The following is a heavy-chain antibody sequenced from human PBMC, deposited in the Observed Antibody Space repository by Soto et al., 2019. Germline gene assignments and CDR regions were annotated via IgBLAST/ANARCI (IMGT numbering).Heavy chain of an antibody. V-gene: IGHV3-11*01. J-gene: IGHJ4*02. CDR3: ATDIVVVPAAITDFWSGYWGY. CDR1: GFTFSDYY. CDR2: ISSSGSTI. Sequence: QVQLVESGGGLVKPGGSLRLSCAASGFTFSDYYMSWIRQAPGKGLEWVSYISSSGSTIYYADSVKGRFTISRDNAKNSLYLQMNSLRAEDTAVYYCATDIVVVPAAITDFWSGYWGYWGQGTLVTVSS. D-gene: IGHD2-2*01.